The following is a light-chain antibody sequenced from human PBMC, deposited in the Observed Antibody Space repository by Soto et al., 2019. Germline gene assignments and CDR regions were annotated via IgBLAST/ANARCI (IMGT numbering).Light chain of an antibody. CDR3: AAWDDSLSGVL. CDR2: RNN. Sequence: QAVVTQPPSASGTPGQRVTISCSGSSSNIGTNYVYWYQQLPGTAPKLLIYRNNQRPSGVPDRFSGSKSGTSVSLAISGLRSEDEADYYCAAWDDSLSGVLFGGGTKLTVL. CDR1: SSNIGTNY. V-gene: IGLV1-47*01. J-gene: IGLJ2*01.